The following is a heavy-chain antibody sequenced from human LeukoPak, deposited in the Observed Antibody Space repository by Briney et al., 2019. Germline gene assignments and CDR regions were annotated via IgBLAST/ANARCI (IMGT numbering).Heavy chain of an antibody. CDR3: AHRPGHVAVAGTVEELEMGFDY. CDR1: GFSLSTSGVG. V-gene: IGHV2-5*02. CDR2: IYWDDDK. J-gene: IGHJ4*02. Sequence: SGPTLVKPTQTLTLTCTFSGFSLSTSGVGVGWIRQPPGKALEWLALIYWDDDKRYSPSLKSRLTITKDTSKNQVVLTMTNMDPVDTATYYCAHRPGHVAVAGTVEELEMGFDYWGQGTLVTVSS. D-gene: IGHD6-19*01.